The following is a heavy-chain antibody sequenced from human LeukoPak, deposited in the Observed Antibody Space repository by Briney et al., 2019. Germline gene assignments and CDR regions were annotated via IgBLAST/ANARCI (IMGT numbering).Heavy chain of an antibody. V-gene: IGHV3-48*01. D-gene: IGHD4-23*01. CDR1: GFTFSSYS. J-gene: IGHJ4*02. CDR2: ISSSSDTI. CDR3: ARSGVTLFDY. Sequence: GGSLRLSCAASGFTFSSYSMNWVRQAPGKGLAWVSYISSSSDTIYYADSVKGRFTISRDNAKNSLYLQMNSLRAEDTAVYYCARSGVTLFDYWGQGTLVTVSS.